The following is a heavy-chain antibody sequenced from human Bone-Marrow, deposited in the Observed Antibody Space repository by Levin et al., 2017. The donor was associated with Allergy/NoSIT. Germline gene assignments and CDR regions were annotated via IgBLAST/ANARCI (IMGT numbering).Heavy chain of an antibody. V-gene: IGHV3-64D*06. D-gene: IGHD5-12*01. Sequence: GESLKISCSASGFTFSSYAMHWVRQAPGKGLEYVSAISSNGGSTYYADSVKGRFTISRDNSKNTLYLQMSSLRAEDTAVYYCVKDLLATRNYYYYYMDVWGKGTTVTVSS. CDR1: GFTFSSYA. CDR3: VKDLLATRNYYYYYMDV. CDR2: ISSNGGST. J-gene: IGHJ6*03.